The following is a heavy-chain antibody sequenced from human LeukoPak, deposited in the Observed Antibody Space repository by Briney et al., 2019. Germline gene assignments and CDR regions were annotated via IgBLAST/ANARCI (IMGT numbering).Heavy chain of an antibody. CDR2: INPYNGNT. CDR3: ARGGYSYGYLYYYGMDV. J-gene: IGHJ6*02. V-gene: IGHV1-18*01. Sequence: ASVKVSCKASGYIFTSYGISWVRQAPGQGLEWMGWINPYNGNTKFEQKVQGRVTMTTDTSTNTAYMELRSLRSDDTAVYYCARGGYSYGYLYYYGMDVWGQGTTVTVSS. CDR1: GYIFTSYG. D-gene: IGHD5-18*01.